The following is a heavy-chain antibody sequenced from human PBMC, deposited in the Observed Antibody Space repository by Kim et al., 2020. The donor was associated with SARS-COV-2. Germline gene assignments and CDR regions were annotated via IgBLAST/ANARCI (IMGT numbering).Heavy chain of an antibody. D-gene: IGHD5-12*01. V-gene: IGHV3-30*18. J-gene: IGHJ6*02. CDR1: GFTFSSYG. CDR2: ISYDGSNK. Sequence: GGSLRLSCAASGFTFSSYGMHWVRQAPGKGLEWVAVISYDGSNKYYADSVKGRFTISRDNSKNTLYLQMNSLRAEDTAVYYCAKDLVGGYSGYTPPGYYYYGMDVWGQGTTVTVSS. CDR3: AKDLVGGYSGYTPPGYYYYGMDV.